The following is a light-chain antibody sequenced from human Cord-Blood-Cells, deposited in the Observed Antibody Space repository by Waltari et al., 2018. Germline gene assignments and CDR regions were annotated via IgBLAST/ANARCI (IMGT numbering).Light chain of an antibody. V-gene: IGLV1-51*01. J-gene: IGLJ3*02. CDR3: GTLDSSLSASV. CDR1: SSNIGNNY. CDR2: DNN. Sequence: QSVLTQPPSVSAAPGQKVTISCSGSSSNIGNNYVSWYQQLPGTAPKLLIYDNNKRPSGIPDRFSCSKSGPSATLGITGLQTGYQADYYCGTLDSSLSASVFGGGTKLTVL.